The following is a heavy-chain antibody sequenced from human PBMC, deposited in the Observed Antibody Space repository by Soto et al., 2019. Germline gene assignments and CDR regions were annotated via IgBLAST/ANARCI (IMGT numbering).Heavy chain of an antibody. CDR3: AGVVWFRGMDV. CDR1: GDSVSSSSAA. V-gene: IGHV6-1*01. Sequence: SQTLSLTCDISGDSVSSSSAAWNWIRQSPSRGLEWLGRTYYRSKWIHEYTGSMESRITINPDTSKNQFSLHIYSVTPEDTAVYYCAGVVWFRGMDVWGQGTPVTVSS. J-gene: IGHJ6*02. CDR2: TYYRSKWIH. D-gene: IGHD3-16*01.